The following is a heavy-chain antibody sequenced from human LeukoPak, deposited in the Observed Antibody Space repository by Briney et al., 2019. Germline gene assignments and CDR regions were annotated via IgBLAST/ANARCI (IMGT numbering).Heavy chain of an antibody. V-gene: IGHV1-18*01. CDR3: ARDPSMYSSSWSDY. Sequence: ASVKVSCKASGYTFTSYGISWVRQAPGQGLEWMGWISAYNGNTNYAQKLQGRVTMTTDTSTSTAYMELRSLRSDDTAVYYCARDPSMYSSSWSDYWGQGTLVTVSS. J-gene: IGHJ4*02. CDR2: ISAYNGNT. D-gene: IGHD6-13*01. CDR1: GYTFTSYG.